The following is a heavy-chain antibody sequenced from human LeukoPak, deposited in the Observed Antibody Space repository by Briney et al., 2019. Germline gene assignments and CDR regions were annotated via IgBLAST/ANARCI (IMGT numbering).Heavy chain of an antibody. CDR2: IIPILGIA. CDR1: GGTFSSYA. CDR3: ARDHCSGGSCYYYYYGMDV. D-gene: IGHD2-15*01. J-gene: IGHJ6*02. Sequence: SVKVSCKASGGTFSSYAISWVRQAPGQGLEWMGRIIPILGIANYAQKFQGRVTITADKSTSTAYMELSSLRSEDTAVYYCARDHCSGGSCYYYYYGMDVWGQGTTVTVSS. V-gene: IGHV1-69*04.